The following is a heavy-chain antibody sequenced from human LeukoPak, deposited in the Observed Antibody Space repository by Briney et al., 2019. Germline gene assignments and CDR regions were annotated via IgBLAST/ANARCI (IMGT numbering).Heavy chain of an antibody. D-gene: IGHD3-22*01. Sequence: GGSLRLSCAASGFTFSSYSMNWVRQAPGKGLEWVSLISWDGGSTYYADSVKGRFTISRDNSKNSLYLQMNSLRTEDTALYYCAKDIKSSHYYDSSGPFDYWGQGTLVTVSS. V-gene: IGHV3-43*01. CDR3: AKDIKSSHYYDSSGPFDY. J-gene: IGHJ4*02. CDR2: ISWDGGST. CDR1: GFTFSSYS.